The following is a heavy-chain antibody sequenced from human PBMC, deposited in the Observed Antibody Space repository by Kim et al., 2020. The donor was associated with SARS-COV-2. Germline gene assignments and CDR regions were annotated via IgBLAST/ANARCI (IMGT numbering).Heavy chain of an antibody. CDR3: AKGPSSSSPYYFDY. V-gene: IGHV3-23*01. D-gene: IGHD2-2*01. J-gene: IGHJ4*02. Sequence: DSVKGRFTISRDNSKNILYLQMNSMRAEDTALYYCAKGPSSSSPYYFDYWGQGMLVTVSS.